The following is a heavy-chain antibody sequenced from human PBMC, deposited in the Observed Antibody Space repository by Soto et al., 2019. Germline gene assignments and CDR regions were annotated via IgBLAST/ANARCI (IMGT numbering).Heavy chain of an antibody. CDR1: GFTFSSYA. Sequence: SLRLSCAASGFTFSSYAMNWVRQAPGKGLEWVSAMSGTGGSTYYADSVKGRFTISRDNSKNTLYLQMNSLRVEDTAVFYCAKAGFSSGWSPSYFDYWGQGTLVTVSS. V-gene: IGHV3-23*01. CDR3: AKAGFSSGWSPSYFDY. CDR2: MSGTGGST. D-gene: IGHD6-19*01. J-gene: IGHJ4*02.